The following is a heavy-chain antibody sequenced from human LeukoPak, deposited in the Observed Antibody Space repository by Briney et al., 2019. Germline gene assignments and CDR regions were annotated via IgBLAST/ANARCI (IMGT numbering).Heavy chain of an antibody. CDR2: IYYSGST. D-gene: IGHD2-21*02. V-gene: IGHV4-30-4*01. Sequence: SETLSLTCTVSGGSISSDDYYWSWIRQPPGKGLEWIVYIYYSGSTYYNPSLRSRVTISLDTSKNQFSLKLSSVTAADTAVYYCARGTDPIGDWAFDIWGQGTMVTVSS. J-gene: IGHJ3*02. CDR1: GGSISSDDYY. CDR3: ARGTDPIGDWAFDI.